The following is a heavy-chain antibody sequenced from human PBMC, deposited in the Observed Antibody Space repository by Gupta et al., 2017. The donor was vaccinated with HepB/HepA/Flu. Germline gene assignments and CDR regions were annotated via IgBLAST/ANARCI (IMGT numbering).Heavy chain of an antibody. V-gene: IGHV3-33*01. Sequence: QVQLVESGGGVVQPGRSLRLSCAASGFTFSSYGMHWVRQAPGKGREWVAVIWYDGSNKYYADSVKGRFTISRDNSKNTLYLQMNSLRAEDTAVYYCARVAAAGTGRNWFDPWGQGTLVTVSS. CDR1: GFTFSSYG. CDR3: ARVAAAGTGRNWFDP. CDR2: IWYDGSNK. J-gene: IGHJ5*02. D-gene: IGHD6-13*01.